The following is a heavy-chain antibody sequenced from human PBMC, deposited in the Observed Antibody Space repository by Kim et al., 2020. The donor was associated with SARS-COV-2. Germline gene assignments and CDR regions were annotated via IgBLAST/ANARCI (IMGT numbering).Heavy chain of an antibody. J-gene: IGHJ4*02. CDR2: ISWNSGSI. V-gene: IGHV3-9*01. D-gene: IGHD3-10*01. CDR1: GFTFDDYA. CDR3: AKGSFPGGPDYFDY. Sequence: LRLSCAASGFTFDDYAMHWVRQAPGKGLEWVSGISWNSGSIGYADSVKGRFTISRDNAKNSLYLQMNSLRAEDTALYYCAKGSFPGGPDYFDYWGQGTLVTVSS.